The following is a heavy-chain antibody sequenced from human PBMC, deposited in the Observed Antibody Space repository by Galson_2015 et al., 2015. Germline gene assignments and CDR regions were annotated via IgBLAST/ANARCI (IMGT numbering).Heavy chain of an antibody. CDR3: ARGSISSGVGWFVP. CDR1: GYTFTSYG. J-gene: IGHJ5*02. D-gene: IGHD6-6*01. Sequence: SVTVSCKASGYTFTSYGLHWVRQAPGQGLEWMGWISGGNGDTMYSQKLQDRITITGDTSARTSYMELGSLRFEDTAVYYCARGSISSGVGWFVPWGQGTLVIVSS. V-gene: IGHV1-3*01. CDR2: ISGGNGDT.